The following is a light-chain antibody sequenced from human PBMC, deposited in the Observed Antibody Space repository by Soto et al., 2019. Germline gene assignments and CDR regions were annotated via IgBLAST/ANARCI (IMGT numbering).Light chain of an antibody. J-gene: IGKJ1*01. V-gene: IGKV1-39*01. CDR3: QQSYTTPWT. CDR2: TTS. Sequence: DIQITHSPSSIYASXHGGVTIAXXASQSISYYLNWYQQKPGRAPRLLIYTTSSLQSGVPSKFSGSASGTDFTLTISSLQPEDFATYYCQQSYTTPWTFGQGTKVDI. CDR1: QSISYY.